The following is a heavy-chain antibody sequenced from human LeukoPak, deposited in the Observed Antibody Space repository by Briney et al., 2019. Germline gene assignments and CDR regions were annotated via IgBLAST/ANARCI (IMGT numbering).Heavy chain of an antibody. V-gene: IGHV4-59*12. D-gene: IGHD6-6*01. CDR3: ARGWYSSSPHFDY. Sequence: SETLSLTCTVSGGSISSYYWSWIRQPPGKGLEWIGYIYYSGSTNYNPSLKSRVTISVDTSKNQFSLKLSSVTAADTAEYYCARGWYSSSPHFDYWGQGTLVTVSS. CDR2: IYYSGST. CDR1: GGSISSYY. J-gene: IGHJ4*02.